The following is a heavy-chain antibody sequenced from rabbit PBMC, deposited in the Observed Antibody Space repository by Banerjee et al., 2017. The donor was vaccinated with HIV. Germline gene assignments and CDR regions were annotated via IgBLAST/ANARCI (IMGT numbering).Heavy chain of an antibody. CDR1: GFSFSSDY. D-gene: IGHD7-1*01. CDR2: VYSGDETT. V-gene: IGHV1S40*01. J-gene: IGHJ4*01. Sequence: QSLEESGGDLVKPGASLTLTCTASGFSFSSDYMCWVRQAPGKGLEWIACVYSGDETTDYPNWVKGRFTISKTSSTTVTLQMTSLTAADTATYFCAKTYSLYDPYFDLWGPGTLVTDS. CDR3: AKTYSLYDPYFDL.